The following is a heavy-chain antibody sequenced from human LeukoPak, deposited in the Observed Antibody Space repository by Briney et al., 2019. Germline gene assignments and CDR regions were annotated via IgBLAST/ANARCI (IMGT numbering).Heavy chain of an antibody. D-gene: IGHD3/OR15-3a*01. CDR1: GFTFSSYS. Sequence: GGSLRLSSAASGFTFSSYSMHWVRQAPGKGLEWLTLISYHGSNTEYTESVKGRITISRGNSKNTLFLQMNSLRTEDTAIYFCARSPERLGQGYLDSWGQGTLVTVSS. CDR3: ARSPERLGQGYLDS. V-gene: IGHV3-30*04. CDR2: ISYHGSNT. J-gene: IGHJ4*02.